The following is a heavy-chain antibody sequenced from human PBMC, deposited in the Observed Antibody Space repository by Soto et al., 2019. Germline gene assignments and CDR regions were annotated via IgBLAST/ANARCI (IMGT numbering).Heavy chain of an antibody. CDR1: GDTFSRHN. Sequence: QVPLLQSGTEVKKPGSSVKVSCKASGDTFSRHNIAWVRQAPGQVLEWMGRIIPFLDVTTYAQKFRGRVAIFADKSTSTVYMELNSLRSEDTAVYFCASGTATDVDYWGQGTLVTVSS. V-gene: IGHV1-69*02. D-gene: IGHD2-21*02. CDR3: ASGTATDVDY. CDR2: IIPFLDVT. J-gene: IGHJ4*02.